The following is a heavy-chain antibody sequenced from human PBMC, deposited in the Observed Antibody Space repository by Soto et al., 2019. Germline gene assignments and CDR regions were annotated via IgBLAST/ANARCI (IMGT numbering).Heavy chain of an antibody. CDR2: ISDNGSNK. J-gene: IGHJ6*03. D-gene: IGHD5-12*01. Sequence: GGSLRLSCAASGFTFSNYAMNWVRQAPGKGLEWVSVISDNGSNKDYADSVKGRFTISRDNSKNTLYLQMNSLRAEDTAVYYCAKENIVATIGNYYYYMDVWGKGTTVTVSS. CDR3: AKENIVATIGNYYYYMDV. V-gene: IGHV3-23*01. CDR1: GFTFSNYA.